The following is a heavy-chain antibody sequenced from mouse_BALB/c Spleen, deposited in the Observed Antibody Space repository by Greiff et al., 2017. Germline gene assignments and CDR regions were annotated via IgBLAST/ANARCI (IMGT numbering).Heavy chain of an antibody. CDR1: GFTFSSFG. CDR2: ISSGSSTI. CDR3: ARWNGYTYYFDY. J-gene: IGHJ2*01. D-gene: IGHD1-2*01. Sequence: EVQLVESGGGLVQPGGSRKLSCAASGFTFSSFGMHWVRQAPEKGLEWVAYISSGSSTIYYADTVKGRFTISRDNPKNTLFLQMTSLRSEDTAMYYCARWNGYTYYFDYWGQGTTLTVSS. V-gene: IGHV5-17*02.